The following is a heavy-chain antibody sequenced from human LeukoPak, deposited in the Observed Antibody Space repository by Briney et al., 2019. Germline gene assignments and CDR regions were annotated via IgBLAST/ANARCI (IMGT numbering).Heavy chain of an antibody. CDR2: IIPIFGTA. J-gene: IGHJ4*02. V-gene: IGHV1-69*06. CDR3: ASNPDCTNGVCYPASYYFDY. D-gene: IGHD2-8*01. Sequence: SVKVSCKASGGTFSSYAISWVRQAPGQGLEWTGGIIPIFGTANYAQKFQGRVTITADKSTSTAYMELSSLRSEDTAVYYCASNPDCTNGVCYPASYYFDYWGQGTLVTVSS. CDR1: GGTFSSYA.